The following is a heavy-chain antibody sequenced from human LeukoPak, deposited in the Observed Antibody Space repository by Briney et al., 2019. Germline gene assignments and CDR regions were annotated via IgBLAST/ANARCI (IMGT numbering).Heavy chain of an antibody. CDR2: INWNSGTI. D-gene: IGHD1-1*01. Sequence: GGSLRLSCAASGFTFDDYAMHWVRQAPGKGLEWVSGINWNSGTIVYADSVKGRFTISRDNAKNSLYLQMSSLGAEDMALYYCAKDRSPSLDTFDIWGQGTMVTVSS. V-gene: IGHV3-9*03. CDR3: AKDRSPSLDTFDI. CDR1: GFTFDDYA. J-gene: IGHJ3*02.